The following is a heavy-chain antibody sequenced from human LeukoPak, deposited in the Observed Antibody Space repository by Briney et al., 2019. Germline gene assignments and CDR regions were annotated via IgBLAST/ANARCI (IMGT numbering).Heavy chain of an antibody. CDR2: IYYSGGT. V-gene: IGHV4-59*01. CDR1: GGSISTYY. D-gene: IGHD1-26*01. J-gene: IGHJ6*03. Sequence: SETLSLTCTVSGGSISTYYWSWIRQPPGKGLEWIGYIYYSGGTNYNPSLKSRVTMSVDTSKNQFSLRLSSVTAADTAVYYCARGSVGASTDYYYYYMDVWGKGTTVTVSS. CDR3: ARGSVGASTDYYYYYMDV.